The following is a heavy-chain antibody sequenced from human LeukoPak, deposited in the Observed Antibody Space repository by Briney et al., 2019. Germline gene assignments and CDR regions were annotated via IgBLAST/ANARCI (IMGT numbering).Heavy chain of an antibody. D-gene: IGHD5-24*01. CDR3: ARPDDGAFDF. V-gene: IGHV4-39*01. CDR2: IYYSGST. Sequence: SETLSLTCTVSGGSISSSSYYWGWIRPPPGKGLEWIGNIYYSGSTYYNPSLKSRVTISLDTSKNQFSLKLSSVTAADTAVYYCARPDDGAFDFWGQGTMVTVST. J-gene: IGHJ3*01. CDR1: GGSISSSSYY.